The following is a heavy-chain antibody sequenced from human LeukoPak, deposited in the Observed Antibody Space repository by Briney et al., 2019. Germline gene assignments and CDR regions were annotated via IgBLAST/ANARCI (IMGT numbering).Heavy chain of an antibody. CDR2: ICWDGGGP. D-gene: IGHD6-19*01. Sequence: GGSLRLSCAASGLTFDGYAMHWVRQAPRKGVEWVSLICWDGGGPYYADSVKGRFTISRDNSKNSLYLQMNSLRAEDTALYYCAKDTDSSGSYYYYMDVWGKGTTVTVSS. CDR3: AKDTDSSGSYYYYMDV. V-gene: IGHV3-43D*03. CDR1: GLTFDGYA. J-gene: IGHJ6*03.